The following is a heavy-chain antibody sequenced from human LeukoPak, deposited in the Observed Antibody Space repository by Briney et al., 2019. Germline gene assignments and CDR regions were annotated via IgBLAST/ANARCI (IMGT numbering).Heavy chain of an antibody. V-gene: IGHV4-59*12. CDR2: IYYSGST. CDR3: AREETYYYGSGHNCWFDP. J-gene: IGHJ5*02. Sequence: SETLSLTCTVSGGSISSYYWSWIRQPPGKGLEWIGYIYYSGSTNYNPSLKSRVTISVDTSKNQFSLKLSSVTAADTAVYYCAREETYYYGSGHNCWFDPWGQGTLVTVSS. D-gene: IGHD3-10*01. CDR1: GGSISSYY.